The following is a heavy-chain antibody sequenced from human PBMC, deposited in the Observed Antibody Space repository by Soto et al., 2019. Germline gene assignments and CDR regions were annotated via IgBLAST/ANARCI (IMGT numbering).Heavy chain of an antibody. CDR1: GYTFTSYD. Sequence: ASVRVSCKASGYTFTSYDINWVRQATGQGLEWMGWMNPNSGNTGYAQKFQGRVTMTRNTSISTAYMELSSLRSEDTAVYYCARRQVVPAADLDYWGQGTLVTVSS. D-gene: IGHD2-2*01. CDR3: ARRQVVPAADLDY. J-gene: IGHJ4*02. V-gene: IGHV1-8*01. CDR2: MNPNSGNT.